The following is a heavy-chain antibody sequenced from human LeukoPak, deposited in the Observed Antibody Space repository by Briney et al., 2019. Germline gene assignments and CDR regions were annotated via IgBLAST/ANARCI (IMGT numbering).Heavy chain of an antibody. Sequence: ASVRVSCKASGYTFTGYYIHWVRQAPGQGLEWMGWINPNSGGTNYAQKFQGRVTMTRDTSISTAYMELSRLRSDDTAVYYCATGRIAARLVPPDYWGQGTLVTVSS. CDR1: GYTFTGYY. CDR2: INPNSGGT. J-gene: IGHJ4*02. CDR3: ATGRIAARLVPPDY. D-gene: IGHD6-6*01. V-gene: IGHV1-2*02.